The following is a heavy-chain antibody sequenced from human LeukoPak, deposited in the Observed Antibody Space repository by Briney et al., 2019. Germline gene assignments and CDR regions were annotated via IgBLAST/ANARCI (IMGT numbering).Heavy chain of an antibody. J-gene: IGHJ4*02. D-gene: IGHD3-10*01. CDR1: GFTFSNAW. CDR2: IKSKTDGGTT. Sequence: GGSLRLSCAASGFTFSNAWMSWVRQAPGKGLEWVGRIKSKTDGGTTDYAAPVKGRFTISRDDSKNTLYLQMNSLKTEDTAVYYCTTSHVLLWFRELTGPQQNLDYWGQGTLVTVSS. CDR3: TTSHVLLWFRELTGPQQNLDY. V-gene: IGHV3-15*01.